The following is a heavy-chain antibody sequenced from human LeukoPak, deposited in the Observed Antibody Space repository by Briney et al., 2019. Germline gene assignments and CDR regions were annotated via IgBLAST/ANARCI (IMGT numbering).Heavy chain of an antibody. D-gene: IGHD4-23*01. V-gene: IGHV4-59*08. CDR1: GGSISSYY. J-gene: IGHJ1*01. Sequence: PSETLSLTCTVSGGSISSYYWSWIRQPPGKGLEWIGYIYYSGSTNYNPSLKSRVTISVDTSKNQFSLKLSSVTAADTAVYYCAAYGGQEYFQHWGQGTLVTVSS. CDR2: IYYSGST. CDR3: AAYGGQEYFQH.